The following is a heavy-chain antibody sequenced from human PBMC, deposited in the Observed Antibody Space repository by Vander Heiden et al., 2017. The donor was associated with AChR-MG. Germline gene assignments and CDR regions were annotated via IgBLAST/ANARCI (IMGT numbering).Heavy chain of an antibody. CDR3: ARDLDYGDYFDY. V-gene: IGHV1-3*01. CDR1: GSTFTSYA. CDR2: INAGNGNT. D-gene: IGHD4-17*01. J-gene: IGHJ4*02. Sequence: QVQLVQSGAEVKKPGASVKVSCKASGSTFTSYAIHWVRQAPGQRLEWMGWINAGNGNTKYSQKFQGRVTITRDTSASTAYMELSSLRSEDTAVYYCARDLDYGDYFDYWGQGTLVTVSS.